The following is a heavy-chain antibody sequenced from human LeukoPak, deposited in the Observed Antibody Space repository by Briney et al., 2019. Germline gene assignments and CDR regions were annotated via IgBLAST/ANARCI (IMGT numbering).Heavy chain of an antibody. CDR1: GGSFSGYY. J-gene: IGHJ4*02. V-gene: IGHV4-34*01. D-gene: IGHD3-10*01. CDR3: ARLGLWFGELGYGY. Sequence: SETLSLTCAVYGGSFSGYYWSWIRQPPGKGLEWIGEINHSGSTNYNPSLKSRVTISVDTSKNQFSLKLCSVTAADTAVYYCARLGLWFGELGYGYWGQGTLVTVSS. CDR2: INHSGST.